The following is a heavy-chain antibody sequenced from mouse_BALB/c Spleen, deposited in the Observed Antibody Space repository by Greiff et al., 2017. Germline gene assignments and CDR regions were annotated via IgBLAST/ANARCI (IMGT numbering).Heavy chain of an antibody. V-gene: IGHV1-7*01. Sequence: QVQLQQSGAELAKPGASVKMSCKASGYTFTSYWMHWVKQRPGQGLEWIGYINPSTGYTEYNQKFKDKATLTADKSSSTAYMQLSSLTSEDSAVYYCARTGTMITTEGAWFAYWGQGTLVTVSA. CDR3: ARTGTMITTEGAWFAY. J-gene: IGHJ3*01. D-gene: IGHD2-4*01. CDR2: INPSTGYT. CDR1: GYTFTSYW.